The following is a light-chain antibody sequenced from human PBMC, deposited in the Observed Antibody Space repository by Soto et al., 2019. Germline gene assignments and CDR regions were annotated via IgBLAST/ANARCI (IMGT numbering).Light chain of an antibody. J-gene: IGKJ1*01. CDR3: QQYGGSPRT. CDR2: GAS. Sequence: EIVLTQSPGTLSLSPGDGATLSCRASQSVSSSLAWYQQKRGQAPRLLIHGASSMATGIPDRFSGSGSGTDFTLTISRLEPEDFAVYYCQQYGGSPRTFGQGTKVEVK. CDR1: QSVSSS. V-gene: IGKV3-20*01.